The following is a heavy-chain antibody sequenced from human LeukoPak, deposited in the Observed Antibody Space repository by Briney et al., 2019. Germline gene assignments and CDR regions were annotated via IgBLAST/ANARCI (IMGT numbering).Heavy chain of an antibody. CDR1: GFTLSSYA. D-gene: IGHD3-10*01. Sequence: PGRSLRLSCAAPGFTLSSYAMHRVRQAPGKGLEWVAVISYDGSNKYYADSVKGRFTISRDNSKNTLYLQMNSLRAEDTAVYYCARVITMVRGVIKARYYYGMDVWGKGTTVTVSS. V-gene: IGHV3-30*04. J-gene: IGHJ6*04. CDR2: ISYDGSNK. CDR3: ARVITMVRGVIKARYYYGMDV.